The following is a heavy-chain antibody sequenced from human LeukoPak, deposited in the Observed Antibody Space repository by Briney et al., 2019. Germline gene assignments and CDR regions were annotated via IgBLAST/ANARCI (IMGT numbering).Heavy chain of an antibody. CDR3: ARSSIVGAPNTDY. J-gene: IGHJ4*02. CDR1: GCTFSSYS. CDR2: ISSSSSYI. D-gene: IGHD1-26*01. V-gene: IGHV3-21*01. Sequence: GGSLRLSCAASGCTFSSYSMNWVRQAPGKGLEWVSSISSSSSYIYYPDSVKGRLTISRDNAKNSLYLQMNLLRAEDTTVYYCARSSIVGAPNTDYWGQGTLVTVSS.